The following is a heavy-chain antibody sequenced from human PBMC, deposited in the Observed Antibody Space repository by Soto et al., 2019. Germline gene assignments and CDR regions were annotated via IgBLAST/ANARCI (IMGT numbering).Heavy chain of an antibody. V-gene: IGHV3-15*07. CDR3: TTGEEPDDAFDI. J-gene: IGHJ3*02. CDR2: IKSKTDGGTT. Sequence: EVQLVESGGGLVKPGGSLRLSCAASGFTFSNAWMNWVRQAPGKGLEWVGRIKSKTDGGTTDYAAPVKGRFTISRXXSKNTLYLQMNSLKTEDTAVYYCTTGEEPDDAFDIWGQGTMVTVSS. D-gene: IGHD1-1*01. CDR1: GFTFSNAW.